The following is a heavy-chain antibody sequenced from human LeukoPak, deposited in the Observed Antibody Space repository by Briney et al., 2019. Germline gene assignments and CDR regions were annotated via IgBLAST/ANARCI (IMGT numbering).Heavy chain of an antibody. Sequence: SETLSLTCTVSGGSISSYYWSWIRQPPGKGLEWIGYIYYSGSTNYNPSLKSRVTISVDTSKNQFSLKLSSVTAADTAVYYCARDGQWLVLDYYYYGMDVWGQGTTVTVSS. D-gene: IGHD6-19*01. V-gene: IGHV4-59*12. CDR1: GGSISSYY. J-gene: IGHJ6*02. CDR3: ARDGQWLVLDYYYYGMDV. CDR2: IYYSGST.